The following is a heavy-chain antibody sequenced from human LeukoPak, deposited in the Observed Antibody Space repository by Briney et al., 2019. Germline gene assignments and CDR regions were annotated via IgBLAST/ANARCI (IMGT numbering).Heavy chain of an antibody. CDR3: ANDFWGFDY. J-gene: IGHJ4*02. V-gene: IGHV3-7*01. D-gene: IGHD3-3*01. CDR2: IKQDGSEK. CDR1: GFTFSTYW. Sequence: GGSPRLSCAASGFTFSTYWMSWVRQAPGKGLEWVANIKQDGSEKYYVDSVKGRFTISRDNAKNSLYLQMNSLRAEDTAVYYCANDFWGFDYWGQGTLVTVSS.